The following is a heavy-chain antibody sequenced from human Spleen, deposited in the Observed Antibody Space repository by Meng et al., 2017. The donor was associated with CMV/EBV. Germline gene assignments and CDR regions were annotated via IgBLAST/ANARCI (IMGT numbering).Heavy chain of an antibody. V-gene: IGHV1-46*01. J-gene: IGHJ2*01. CDR1: FTSYY. D-gene: IGHD2-2*02. Sequence: FTSYYMHWVRQAPGQGLEWMGIINPSGGSTSYAQKFQGRVTMTRDTSTSTVYMELSSLRSEGTAVYYCARAVCSSTSCYSDWYFDLWGRGTLVTVSS. CDR2: INPSGGST. CDR3: ARAVCSSTSCYSDWYFDL.